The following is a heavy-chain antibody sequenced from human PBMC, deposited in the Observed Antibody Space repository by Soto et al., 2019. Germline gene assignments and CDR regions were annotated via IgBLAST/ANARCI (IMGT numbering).Heavy chain of an antibody. V-gene: IGHV4-34*01. J-gene: IGHJ6*02. D-gene: IGHD6-13*01. CDR1: GGSFSGYY. Sequence: SETLSLTCAVYGGSFSGYYWSWIRQPPGKGLEWIGETNHSGSTNYNPSLKSRVTISVDTSKNQFSLKLSSVTAADTAVYYCARGGGGSSWYYYYYGMDVWGQGTTVTVSS. CDR2: TNHSGST. CDR3: ARGGGGSSWYYYYYGMDV.